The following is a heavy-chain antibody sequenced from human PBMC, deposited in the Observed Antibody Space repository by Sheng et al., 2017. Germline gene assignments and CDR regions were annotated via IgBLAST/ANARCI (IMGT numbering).Heavy chain of an antibody. Sequence: QVQLQESGPGLVKPSETLSLTCAVSGYSISSGYYWGWIRQPPGKGLEWIGSIYHSGRTYYNPSLKSRVTISVDTSKNQFSLKLSSVTAADTAVYYCARGGYCSGGSCYPYFDYWGRGTLVTVSS. CDR1: GYSISSGYY. CDR3: ARGGYCSGGSCYPYFDY. CDR2: IYHSGRT. D-gene: IGHD2-15*01. V-gene: IGHV4-38-2*01. J-gene: IGHJ4*02.